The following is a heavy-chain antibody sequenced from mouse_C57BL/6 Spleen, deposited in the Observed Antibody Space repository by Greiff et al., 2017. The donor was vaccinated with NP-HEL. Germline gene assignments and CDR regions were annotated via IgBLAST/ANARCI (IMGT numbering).Heavy chain of an antibody. CDR3: ARAYYSNYEGAWFAY. CDR2: IHPNSGST. J-gene: IGHJ3*01. CDR1: GYTFTSYW. Sequence: QVQLKQPGAELVKPGASVKLSCKASGYTFTSYWMHWVKQRPGQGLEWIGMIHPNSGSTNYNEKFKSKATLTVDKSSSTAYMQLSSLTSEDSAVYYCARAYYSNYEGAWFAYWGQGTLVTVSA. V-gene: IGHV1-64*01. D-gene: IGHD2-5*01.